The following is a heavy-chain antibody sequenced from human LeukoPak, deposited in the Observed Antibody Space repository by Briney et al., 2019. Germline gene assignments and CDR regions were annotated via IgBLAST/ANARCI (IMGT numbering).Heavy chain of an antibody. CDR2: ISSGNSNI. J-gene: IGHJ5*02. Sequence: GGSLRLSCAASGFTFSSYTMNWVRQAPGKGLEWVSYISSGNSNIYYADSAKGRFTISRDNAKNTLYLQMNSLRAEDTAVYYCARDMGGYDFGDFDPWGQGTLVTVSS. V-gene: IGHV3-48*01. CDR3: ARDMGGYDFGDFDP. D-gene: IGHD5-12*01. CDR1: GFTFSSYT.